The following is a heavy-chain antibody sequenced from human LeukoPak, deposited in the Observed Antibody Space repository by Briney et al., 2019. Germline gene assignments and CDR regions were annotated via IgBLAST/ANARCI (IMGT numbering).Heavy chain of an antibody. Sequence: GASVKVSCKASGGTFSSYAISWVRQAPGQGLEWMGGIIPIFGKAKYAQKFQGRVTITADESTSTAYMELSSLRSEDTAVYYCARPQHGSGSYNFDYWGQGTLVTVSS. V-gene: IGHV1-69*13. D-gene: IGHD3-10*01. CDR3: ARPQHGSGSYNFDY. J-gene: IGHJ4*02. CDR2: IIPIFGKA. CDR1: GGTFSSYA.